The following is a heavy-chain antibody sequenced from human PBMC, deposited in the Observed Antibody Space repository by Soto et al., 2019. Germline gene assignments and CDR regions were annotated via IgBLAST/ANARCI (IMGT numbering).Heavy chain of an antibody. J-gene: IGHJ3*02. CDR2: IYPGDSDT. V-gene: IGHV5-51*01. CDR1: GYSFTSYW. Sequence: PGESLKISCKGSGYSFTSYWIGWVRQMPGKGLEWMGIIYPGDSDTRYSPSFQGQVTISADKSISTAYLQWSSLKASDTAMYYCARGPLMVRGVIITPKHAFDIWGQGTMVTVSS. D-gene: IGHD3-10*01. CDR3: ARGPLMVRGVIITPKHAFDI.